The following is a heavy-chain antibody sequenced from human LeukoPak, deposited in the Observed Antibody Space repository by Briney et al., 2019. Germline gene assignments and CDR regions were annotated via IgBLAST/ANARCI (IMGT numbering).Heavy chain of an antibody. J-gene: IGHJ4*02. Sequence: ASVRVSCKASGYTFTSYYMHWVRQAPGQGLEWMGIINPGGDSTTYAQKFQGRVTTTRDTSTSTVYMELSSLTSEDTAVYYCARRLSLVFDYWGQGTLVTVSS. D-gene: IGHD3-16*02. CDR2: INPGGDST. V-gene: IGHV1-46*01. CDR3: ARRLSLVFDY. CDR1: GYTFTSYY.